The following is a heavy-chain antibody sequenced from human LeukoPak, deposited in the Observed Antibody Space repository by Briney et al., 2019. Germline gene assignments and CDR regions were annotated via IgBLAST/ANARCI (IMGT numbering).Heavy chain of an antibody. CDR3: AKDRVGDGLYGMDV. Sequence: GGSLRLSCAASGFTFDDYALHWVRQAPGKGLEWVSGISWNSVNIGYADSVKGRFTISRDNAKNSLYLQMNSLRAEDTALYYCAKDRVGDGLYGMDVWGQGTTVTVSS. D-gene: IGHD3-10*01. CDR1: GFTFDDYA. V-gene: IGHV3-9*01. J-gene: IGHJ6*02. CDR2: ISWNSVNI.